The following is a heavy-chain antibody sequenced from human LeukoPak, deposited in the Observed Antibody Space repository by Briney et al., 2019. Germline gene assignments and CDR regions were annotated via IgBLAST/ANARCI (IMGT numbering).Heavy chain of an antibody. J-gene: IGHJ4*02. V-gene: IGHV1-2*02. CDR2: INPNSGGT. D-gene: IGHD3-22*01. CDR1: GYTFSGYY. Sequence: ASMKVSCKASGYTFSGYYMHWVRQAPGQGLEWMGWINPNSGGTNYAQKFQGRVTMTRDTCISTAYMELSRLRSDDTAVYYCARLVTMIVGRFDYWGQGTLVTVSS. CDR3: ARLVTMIVGRFDY.